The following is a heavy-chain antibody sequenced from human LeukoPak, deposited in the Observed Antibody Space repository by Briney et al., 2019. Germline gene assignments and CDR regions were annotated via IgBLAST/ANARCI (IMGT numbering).Heavy chain of an antibody. D-gene: IGHD3-22*01. V-gene: IGHV3-9*01. CDR2: ISWNSGSI. CDR3: AKNYYDSSGYYGPVDY. Sequence: GGSLRLSCAASGFTFDDYAMHWVRQAPGKGLEWVSGISWNSGSIGYADSVKGRFTISRDNAKNSLYLQMNSLRAEDTALYYCAKNYYDSSGYYGPVDYWGQGTLVTVSS. J-gene: IGHJ4*02. CDR1: GFTFDDYA.